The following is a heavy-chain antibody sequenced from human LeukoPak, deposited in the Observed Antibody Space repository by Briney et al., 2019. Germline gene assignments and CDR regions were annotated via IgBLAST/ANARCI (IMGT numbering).Heavy chain of an antibody. D-gene: IGHD6-19*01. V-gene: IGHV4-4*02. J-gene: IGHJ4*02. CDR2: IYHSGST. Sequence: SETLSLTCAVSGGSISSSNWWSWVRQPPGKGLEWIGEIYHSGSTNYNPSLKSRVTISVDKSKNQFSLKLSSVTAADTAVYYCARVSGIAVAGTSFWVFDYWGQGTLVTVSS. CDR3: ARVSGIAVAGTSFWVFDY. CDR1: GGSISSSNW.